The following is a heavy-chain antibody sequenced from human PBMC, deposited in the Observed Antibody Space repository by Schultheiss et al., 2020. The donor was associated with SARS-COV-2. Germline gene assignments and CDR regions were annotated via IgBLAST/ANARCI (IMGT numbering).Heavy chain of an antibody. V-gene: IGHV3-33*08. CDR3: ARINFEAFDI. Sequence: GGSLRLSCAASGFTFSSYAMSWVRQAPGKGLEWVAVIWYDGSNKYYADSVKGRFTISRDNSKNTLYLQMNSLRTEDTAVYCCARINFEAFDIWGQGTMVTVSS. D-gene: IGHD5-24*01. CDR2: IWYDGSNK. CDR1: GFTFSSYA. J-gene: IGHJ3*02.